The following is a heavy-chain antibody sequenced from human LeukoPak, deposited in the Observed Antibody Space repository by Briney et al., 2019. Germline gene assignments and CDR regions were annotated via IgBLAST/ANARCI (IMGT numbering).Heavy chain of an antibody. CDR2: IYYSGST. Sequence: SETLSLTCTVSGGSISSYYWSWLRQPPGKGLEWIGYIYYSGSTNYNPSLKSRVTISVDTSKNQFSLKLSSVTAADTAVYYCAREDSSGYYPSGAFDIWGQGTMVTVSS. J-gene: IGHJ3*02. CDR1: GGSISSYY. D-gene: IGHD3-22*01. CDR3: AREDSSGYYPSGAFDI. V-gene: IGHV4-59*01.